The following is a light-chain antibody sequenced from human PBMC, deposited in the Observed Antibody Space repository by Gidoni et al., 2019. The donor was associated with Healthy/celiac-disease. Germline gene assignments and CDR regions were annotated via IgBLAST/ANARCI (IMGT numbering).Light chain of an antibody. J-gene: IGKJ4*01. CDR3: MQALQTPPT. V-gene: IGKV2-28*01. CDR2: LGS. Sequence: DIVMTQSPLSLPVTPGEPASISCRSSQSLLHSNGYNYLDWYLQKPGRSQQLLIYLGSNRASGVPDRFSGSGSGTDFTLKISRVEAEDVGVYYCMQALQTPPTFXGXTKVEIK. CDR1: QSLLHSNGYNY.